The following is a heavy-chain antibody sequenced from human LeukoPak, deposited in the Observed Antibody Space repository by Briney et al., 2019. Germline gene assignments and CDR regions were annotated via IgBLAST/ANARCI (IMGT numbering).Heavy chain of an antibody. V-gene: IGHV1-46*01. J-gene: IGHJ4*02. Sequence: LEWVGIINPSGGSTSYAQKFQGRVTMTRDTSTSTVYMELSSLRSEDTAVYYCAVTVPFDYWGQGTLVTVSS. D-gene: IGHD4-17*01. CDR2: INPSGGST. CDR3: AVTVPFDY.